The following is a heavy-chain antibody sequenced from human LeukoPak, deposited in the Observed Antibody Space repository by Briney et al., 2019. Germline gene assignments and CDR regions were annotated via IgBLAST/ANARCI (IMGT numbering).Heavy chain of an antibody. CDR1: GFTFSNYA. J-gene: IGHJ5*02. Sequence: GGSLRLSCAAFGFTFSNYAMHWVRQAPGKGLEWAAVVSFDGSDQYYADSVRGRFTISRDNSKNTLYLQMNSLRVEDTAVYFCAKVFVLLRGTPENWFDPWGQGTLVTVSS. CDR2: VSFDGSDQ. CDR3: AKVFVLLRGTPENWFDP. V-gene: IGHV3-30*18. D-gene: IGHD1-14*01.